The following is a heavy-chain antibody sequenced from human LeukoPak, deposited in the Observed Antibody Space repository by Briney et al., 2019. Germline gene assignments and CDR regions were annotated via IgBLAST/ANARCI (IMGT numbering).Heavy chain of an antibody. CDR1: GFTVSSNY. CDR3: ARHSRGRSFFDY. D-gene: IGHD6-19*01. CDR2: IYSGGGT. J-gene: IGHJ4*02. V-gene: IGHV3-66*04. Sequence: GGSLRLSCAASGFTVSSNYMSWVRQAPGKGLEWVSVIYSGGGTYDADSVKGRFTISRDNSKNTLYLQMNSLRAEDTGVYYCARHSRGRSFFDYWGQGTLVTVSS.